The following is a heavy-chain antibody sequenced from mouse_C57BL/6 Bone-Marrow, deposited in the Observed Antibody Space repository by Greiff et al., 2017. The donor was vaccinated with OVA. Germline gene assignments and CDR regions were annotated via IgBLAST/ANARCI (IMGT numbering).Heavy chain of an antibody. V-gene: IGHV1-50*01. CDR2: IDPSDSYT. D-gene: IGHD4-1*01. J-gene: IGHJ2*01. CDR1: GYTFTSYW. CDR3: ARLGLGNY. Sequence: VKPGASVKLSCKASGYTFTSYWMQWVKQRPGQGLEWIGEIDPSDSYTNYNQKFKGKATLTVDTSSSTAYMQLSSLTSEDSAVYYCARLGLGNYWGQGTTLTVSS.